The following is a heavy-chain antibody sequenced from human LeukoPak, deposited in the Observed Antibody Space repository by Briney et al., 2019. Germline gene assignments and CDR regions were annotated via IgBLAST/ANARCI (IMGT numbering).Heavy chain of an antibody. J-gene: IGHJ6*02. CDR1: GGTFSSYA. V-gene: IGHV1-69*13. CDR2: IIPIFGTA. D-gene: IGHD6-19*01. Sequence: SVKVSCKASGGTFSSYAISWVRQAPGQGLEWMGGIIPIFGTANYAQKFQGRVTITADESTSTAYMELSSLRSEDTAVYYCARARNLSSCWYVYGMDVWGQGTTVTVSS. CDR3: ARARNLSSCWYVYGMDV.